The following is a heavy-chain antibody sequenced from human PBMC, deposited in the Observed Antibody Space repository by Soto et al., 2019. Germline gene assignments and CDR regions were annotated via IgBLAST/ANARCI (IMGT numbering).Heavy chain of an antibody. V-gene: IGHV1-18*01. CDR3: ARDEVNDPKWIER. CDR1: CYIFINYF. D-gene: IGHD1-1*01. CDR2: ISGYNGNT. Sequence: ASLNVSFKASCYIFINYFSTLVRQSPGQWLEWMGWISGYNGNTKYADKIQGRVTMTTDTSTTTAYMELRSLRSDETAVYYCARDEVNDPKWIERWGQGNMVTVSS. J-gene: IGHJ4*02.